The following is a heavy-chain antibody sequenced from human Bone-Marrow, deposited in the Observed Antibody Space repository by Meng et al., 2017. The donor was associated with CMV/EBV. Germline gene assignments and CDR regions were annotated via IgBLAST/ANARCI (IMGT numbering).Heavy chain of an antibody. D-gene: IGHD3-3*01. CDR2: ISGSGGST. CDR1: GFTFSSYA. Sequence: GESLKISCAASGFTFSSYAMSWVRQAPGKGLEWVSAISGSGGSTYYADSVKGRFTISRDNSKNTLYLQMNSLRAVDTAVYYCAKPVDRVSYYDFYYWGQGTLVTASS. V-gene: IGHV3-23*01. CDR3: AKPVDRVSYYDFYY. J-gene: IGHJ4*02.